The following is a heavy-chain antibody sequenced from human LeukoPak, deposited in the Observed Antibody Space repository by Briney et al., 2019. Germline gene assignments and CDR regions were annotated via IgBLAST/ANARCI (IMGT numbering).Heavy chain of an antibody. Sequence: GGSLRLSCAASGFTFSSYGMTWVRQAPGKGLEWVSYISSSSSTIYYADSVKGRFTISRDNSKNTLYLQMNSLRAEDTAVYYCAKPMVRGVLDYWGQGTLVTVSS. D-gene: IGHD3-10*01. CDR1: GFTFSSYG. CDR3: AKPMVRGVLDY. CDR2: ISSSSSTI. J-gene: IGHJ4*02. V-gene: IGHV3-48*01.